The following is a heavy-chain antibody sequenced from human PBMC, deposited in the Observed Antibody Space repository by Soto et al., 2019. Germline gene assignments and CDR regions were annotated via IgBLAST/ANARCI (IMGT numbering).Heavy chain of an antibody. CDR2: IYHSGNT. CDR1: GGSISSGGYS. D-gene: IGHD3-22*01. CDR3: ARSSQYSYDSSEGNFDS. V-gene: IGHV4-30-2*01. Sequence: SETLSLTCAVSGGSISSGGYSWNWIRQPPGKGLEWIGYIYHSGNTYYNPSLKSRVTISVDKSKNQFSLKLSSVTAADTAVYYCARSSQYSYDSSEGNFDSWGRGTLVTVSS. J-gene: IGHJ4*02.